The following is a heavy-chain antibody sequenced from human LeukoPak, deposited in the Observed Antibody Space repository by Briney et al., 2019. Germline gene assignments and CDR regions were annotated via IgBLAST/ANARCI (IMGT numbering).Heavy chain of an antibody. CDR3: VRDPTTTRGAFDI. CDR2: IYYSGST. Sequence: SETLSLTCTVSGGSISSGGYYWSWIRQHPGKGLEWIGYIYYSGSTNYNPSLKSRITISVDTSKNQFSLELTSVTAADTAVYYCVRDPTTTRGAFDIWGQGTMVTVSS. V-gene: IGHV4-31*03. J-gene: IGHJ3*02. D-gene: IGHD1-1*01. CDR1: GGSISSGGYY.